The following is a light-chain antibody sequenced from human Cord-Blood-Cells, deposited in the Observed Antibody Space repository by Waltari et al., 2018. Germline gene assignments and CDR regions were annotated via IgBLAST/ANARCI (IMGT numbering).Light chain of an antibody. CDR1: VLAKKY. Sequence: SYELTQPSSVSVSPAQTARITCPGAVLAKKYARWFQQKPGQAPVLVIYKDSERPSGIPERFSGSSSGTTVTLTISGAQVEDEADYYCYSAADNNYVFGTGTKVTVL. J-gene: IGLJ1*01. V-gene: IGLV3-27*01. CDR3: YSAADNNYV. CDR2: KDS.